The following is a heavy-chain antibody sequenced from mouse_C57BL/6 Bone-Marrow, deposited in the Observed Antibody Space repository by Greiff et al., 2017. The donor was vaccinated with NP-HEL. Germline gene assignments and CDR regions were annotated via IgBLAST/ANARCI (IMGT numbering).Heavy chain of an antibody. Sequence: QVQLKQPGAELVKPGASVKLSCKASGYTFTSYWMQWVKQRPGQGLEWIGELDPSDSYTNYNQKFKGKATLTVDTSSSTAYMQLSSLTSEDSAVYYCAREGTYYGSSPFDYWGQGTTLTVSS. J-gene: IGHJ2*01. CDR2: LDPSDSYT. V-gene: IGHV1-50*01. CDR3: AREGTYYGSSPFDY. CDR1: GYTFTSYW. D-gene: IGHD1-1*01.